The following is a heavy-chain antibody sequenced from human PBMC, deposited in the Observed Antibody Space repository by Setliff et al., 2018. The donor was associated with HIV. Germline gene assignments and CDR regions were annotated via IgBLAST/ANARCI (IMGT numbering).Heavy chain of an antibody. CDR2: IDLNSGDT. J-gene: IGHJ3*02. Sequence: ASVKVSCKASGYTFTGYYLHWVRQAPGQGLEWMGWIDLNSGDTNYEQKFQGRVSMTRDTSISTVYMELSSLRSDDTAVYYCARAAGYSSSWHRYAFEIWGQGTMVTVSS. CDR3: ARAAGYSSSWHRYAFEI. V-gene: IGHV1-2*02. CDR1: GYTFTGYY. D-gene: IGHD6-13*01.